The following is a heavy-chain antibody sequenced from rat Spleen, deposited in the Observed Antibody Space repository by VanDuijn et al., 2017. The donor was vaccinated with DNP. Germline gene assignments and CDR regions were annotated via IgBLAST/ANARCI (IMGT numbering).Heavy chain of an antibody. D-gene: IGHD1-11*01. CDR1: GFTFSNYG. CDR3: ATDSPFTEGIVSSNWFAY. CDR2: ISPSGGST. Sequence: EVQLVESGGGLVQPGRSLKLSCAASGFTFSNYGMHWIRQAPTKGLEWVASISPSGGSTYYRDSVKGRFTISRDNAKSTLYLQMDSLRSEDTATYYCATDSPFTEGIVSSNWFAYWGQGTLVTVSS. J-gene: IGHJ3*01. V-gene: IGHV5-19*01.